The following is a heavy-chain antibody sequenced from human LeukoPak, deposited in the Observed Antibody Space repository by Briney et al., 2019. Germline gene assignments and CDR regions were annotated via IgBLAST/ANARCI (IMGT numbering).Heavy chain of an antibody. Sequence: GESLKISCEGSEYSFTNYWIGWVRQMPGKGLEWMGIIFPGDSDTRYSPSFQGQVAISADKSINTAYLQWSSLKASDTAMYYCASARLVGATTSFNYWGQGTLVTVSS. D-gene: IGHD1-26*01. V-gene: IGHV5-51*01. CDR3: ASARLVGATTSFNY. CDR1: EYSFTNYW. J-gene: IGHJ4*02. CDR2: IFPGDSDT.